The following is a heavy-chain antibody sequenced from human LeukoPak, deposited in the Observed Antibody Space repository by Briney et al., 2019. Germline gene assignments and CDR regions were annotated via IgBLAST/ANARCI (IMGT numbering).Heavy chain of an antibody. CDR3: ARGGGYCSSTSCYELWYFDL. D-gene: IGHD2-2*01. CDR1: GGSISSYY. Sequence: PETLSLTCTVSGGSISSYYWSWIRQPPGKGLEWIGYIYYSGSTNYNPSLKSRVTISVDTSKNQFSLKLSSVTAADTAVYYCARGGGYCSSTSCYELWYFDLWGRGTLVTVSS. CDR2: IYYSGST. J-gene: IGHJ2*01. V-gene: IGHV4-59*12.